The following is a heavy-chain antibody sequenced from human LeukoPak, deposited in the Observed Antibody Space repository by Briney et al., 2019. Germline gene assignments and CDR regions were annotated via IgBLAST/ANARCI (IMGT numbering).Heavy chain of an antibody. J-gene: IGHJ4*02. CDR2: IRSKANSYAT. V-gene: IGHV3-73*01. Sequence: GGSLRLSCAASGFTFSGSAMHWVRQASGKGLEWVGRIRSKANSYATAYAASGKGRFTISRDDSKNTAYLQMNSLKTEDTAVYYCTRHGGYCTNGVCYRGFDYWGQGTLVTVSS. D-gene: IGHD2-8*01. CDR1: GFTFSGSA. CDR3: TRHGGYCTNGVCYRGFDY.